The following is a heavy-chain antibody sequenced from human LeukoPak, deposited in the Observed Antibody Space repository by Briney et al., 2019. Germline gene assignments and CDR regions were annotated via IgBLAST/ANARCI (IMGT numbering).Heavy chain of an antibody. V-gene: IGHV3-30*04. D-gene: IGHD1-26*01. Sequence: PGGSLRLSCAASGFTFSSYAMHWVRQAPGKGLEWVAVISYDGSNKYYADSVKGRFTISRDNSKNTLYLQMNSLRAEDTAVYYCASGERERRFDYWGQGTLVTVSS. CDR1: GFTFSSYA. CDR2: ISYDGSNK. J-gene: IGHJ4*02. CDR3: ASGERERRFDY.